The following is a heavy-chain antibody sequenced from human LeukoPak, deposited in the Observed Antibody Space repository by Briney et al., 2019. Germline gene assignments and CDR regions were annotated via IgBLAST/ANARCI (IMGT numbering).Heavy chain of an antibody. CDR1: GYTFTSYD. V-gene: IGHV1-8*01. CDR2: MNPNSGNT. CDR3: ARAFEYCSSTSCYEGVYYYYGMDV. D-gene: IGHD2-2*01. Sequence: ASVKVSYKASGYTFTSYDINWVRQATGQGLEWMGWMNPNSGNTGYAQKFQGRVTMTRNTSISTAYMELSSLRSEDTAVYYCARAFEYCSSTSCYEGVYYYYGMDVWGQGTTVTVSS. J-gene: IGHJ6*02.